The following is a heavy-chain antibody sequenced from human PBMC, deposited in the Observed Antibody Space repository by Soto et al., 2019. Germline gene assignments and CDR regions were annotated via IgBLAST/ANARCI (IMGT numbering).Heavy chain of an antibody. D-gene: IGHD6-19*01. J-gene: IGHJ5*02. CDR3: TREQSDDNYFDP. Sequence: ASETLSLTCTVSGAALRSGGCFYTWVRQPPGKGLEWLGYIYYSGGTNYNPSLKSRVTISLDKSKSQFSLRLISVAAADTAVYYCTREQSDDNYFDPWGQGTLVTVSS. CDR1: GAALRSGGCF. CDR2: IYYSGGT. V-gene: IGHV4-61*08.